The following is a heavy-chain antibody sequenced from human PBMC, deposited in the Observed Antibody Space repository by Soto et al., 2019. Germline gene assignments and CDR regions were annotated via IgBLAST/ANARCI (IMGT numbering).Heavy chain of an antibody. CDR1: GFTFNNYA. J-gene: IGHJ4*02. CDR3: SKDRTVYSRSWAGDY. V-gene: IGHV3-64D*06. Sequence: GGSLRLSCSASGFTFNNYAMHWVRQAPGKGLEYVSAISSNGGTTKYADSVKGRFTISRDNSKNTLYLQMSSLRVEDTAVFYCSKDRTVYSRSWAGDYWGQGPVVTVSS. CDR2: ISSNGGTT. D-gene: IGHD6-13*01.